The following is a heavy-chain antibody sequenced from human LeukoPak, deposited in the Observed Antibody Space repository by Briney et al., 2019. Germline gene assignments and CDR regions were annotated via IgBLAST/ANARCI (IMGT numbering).Heavy chain of an antibody. Sequence: SETLSLTCTVSGDSSSNSVYFWGWIRQPPGKGLEWIGSIDYGGSTYYKPSLKSRATISIDTSKNQFSLRLNSVTAADTAVYYCAREYTLYRSGWFLDYWGQGTVVTVSS. CDR1: GDSSSNSVYF. V-gene: IGHV4-39*07. D-gene: IGHD6-19*01. CDR3: AREYTLYRSGWFLDY. J-gene: IGHJ4*02. CDR2: IDYGGST.